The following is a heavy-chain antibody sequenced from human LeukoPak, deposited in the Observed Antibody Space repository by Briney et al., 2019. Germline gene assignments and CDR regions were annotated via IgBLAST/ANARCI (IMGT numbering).Heavy chain of an antibody. V-gene: IGHV3-48*04. D-gene: IGHD1-26*01. Sequence: SGGSLRLSCAASGFTFSSYSMNWVRQAPGKGLEWVSYISSSSSTIYYADSVKGRFTISRDNAKNSLYLQMNSLRAEDTAVYYCARDSSGSYYTPHDAFDIWGQGTMVTVSS. J-gene: IGHJ3*02. CDR3: ARDSSGSYYTPHDAFDI. CDR1: GFTFSSYS. CDR2: ISSSSSTI.